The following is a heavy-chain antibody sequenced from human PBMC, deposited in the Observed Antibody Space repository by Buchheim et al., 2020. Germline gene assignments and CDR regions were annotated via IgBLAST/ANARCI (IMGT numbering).Heavy chain of an antibody. CDR1: GFTISNAH. V-gene: IGHV3-48*02. D-gene: IGHD3-9*01. CDR2: IGSSGNI. Sequence: EVQLVESGGGLVQPGGSLRLSCAASGFTISNAHMNWVRQAPGKGLEWLSYIGSSGNIWYAKSVKDRFTISRDNAKNSLYLEMNSLRDEDTAVYYCARDQDWAFQYWGQGSL. J-gene: IGHJ4*02. CDR3: ARDQDWAFQY.